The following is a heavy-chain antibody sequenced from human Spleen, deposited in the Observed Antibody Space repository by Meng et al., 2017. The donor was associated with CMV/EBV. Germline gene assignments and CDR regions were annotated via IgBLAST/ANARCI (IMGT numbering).Heavy chain of an antibody. J-gene: IGHJ6*02. CDR1: GYTFTSYD. CDR3: ARDKWELLQGDYYYYGMDV. V-gene: IGHV1-8*03. Sequence: ASVKVSCKASGYTFTSYDINWVRQATGQGLEWMGWMNPNSGNTGYAQKFQGRVTITRNTSISTAYMELSSLRSEDTAVYYCARDKWELLQGDYYYYGMDVWGQGTTVTVSS. CDR2: MNPNSGNT. D-gene: IGHD1-26*01.